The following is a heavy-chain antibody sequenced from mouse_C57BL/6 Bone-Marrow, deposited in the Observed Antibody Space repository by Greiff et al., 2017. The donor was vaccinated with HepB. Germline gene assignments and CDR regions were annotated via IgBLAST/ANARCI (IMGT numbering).Heavy chain of an antibody. CDR2: IDPSDSET. CDR3: ARSGAYYSNPWYFDV. J-gene: IGHJ1*03. Sequence: VQLQQSGAELVRPGSSVKLSCKASGYTFTSYWMHWVKQRPIQGLEWIGNIDPSDSETHYNQKFKDKATLTVDKSSSTAYMQLSSLTSEDSAVYYCARSGAYYSNPWYFDVWGTGTTVTVSS. V-gene: IGHV1-52*01. CDR1: GYTFTSYW. D-gene: IGHD2-5*01.